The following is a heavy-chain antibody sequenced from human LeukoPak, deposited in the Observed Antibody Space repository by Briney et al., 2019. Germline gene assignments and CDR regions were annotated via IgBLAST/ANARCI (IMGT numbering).Heavy chain of an antibody. CDR2: ISGSGGST. D-gene: IGHD6-19*01. V-gene: IGHV3-23*01. J-gene: IGHJ4*02. CDR3: ARDRGSGWYGRVDY. Sequence: GGSLRLSCAASGFTFSSYAMSWVRQAPGKGPEWVSAISGSGGSTYYADSVKGRFTISRDNSKNTLYLQMNSLRAEDTAVYYCARDRGSGWYGRVDYWGQGTLVTVSS. CDR1: GFTFSSYA.